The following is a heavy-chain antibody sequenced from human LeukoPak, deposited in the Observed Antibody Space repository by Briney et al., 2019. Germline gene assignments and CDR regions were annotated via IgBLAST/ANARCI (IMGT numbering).Heavy chain of an antibody. D-gene: IGHD6-19*01. V-gene: IGHV3-15*01. CDR1: GFDFSFTW. CDR2: IKSKSSGGTI. CDR3: TTEGYSSGWYRLYYFDY. Sequence: GGSLRLSCAASGFDFSFTWMSWVRQAPGKGLELVGRIKSKSSGGTIDYAAPVRGRFTISRDDSKNTLYLQMNSLKTEDTAVYYCTTEGYSSGWYRLYYFDYWGQGTLVTVSS. J-gene: IGHJ4*02.